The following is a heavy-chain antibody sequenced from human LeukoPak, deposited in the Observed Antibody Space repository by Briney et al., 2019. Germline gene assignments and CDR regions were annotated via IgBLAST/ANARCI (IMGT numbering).Heavy chain of an antibody. D-gene: IGHD2-21*02. CDR2: IYPGDSDA. CDR3: VRQWGYCGGDCYSGGPFDI. Sequence: GGSLKLSCKGSGYIFNNYWIGWVPQMPGKSLEWMGIIYPGDSDARYSPSFRGQVTISADKSITIAYLQRSSLQASDTAMYYCVRQWGYCGGDCYSGGPFDIWGQGTVVTVSS. CDR1: GYIFNNYW. J-gene: IGHJ3*02. V-gene: IGHV5-51*01.